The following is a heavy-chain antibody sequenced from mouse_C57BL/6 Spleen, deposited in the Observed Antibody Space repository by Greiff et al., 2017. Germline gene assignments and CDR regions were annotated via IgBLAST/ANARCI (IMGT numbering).Heavy chain of an antibody. Sequence: EVKVEESGGGLVQPGGSMKLSCVASGFTFSNYWMNWVRQSPEKGLEWVAQIRLKSDNYATHYAESVKGRFTISRDDSKSSVYLQINNLRAEDTGIYYCTVPQNSFYYYGSSYGYFDYWGQGTTLTVSS. CDR3: TVPQNSFYYYGSSYGYFDY. V-gene: IGHV6-3*01. J-gene: IGHJ2*01. CDR1: GFTFSNYW. D-gene: IGHD1-1*01. CDR2: IRLKSDNYAT.